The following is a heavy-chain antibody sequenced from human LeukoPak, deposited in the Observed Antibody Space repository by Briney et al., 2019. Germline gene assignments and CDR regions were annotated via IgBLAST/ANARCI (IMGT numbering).Heavy chain of an antibody. CDR2: IYSGGST. V-gene: IGHV3-66*02. CDR3: ASPSSSWPHYGMDV. Sequence: PGGSLRLSCAATGFTVSSNYMSWVRQAPGKGLEWVSVIYSGGSTYYADSVKGRFTISRDNSNNTLYLQMNSLRAEDTAVYYCASPSSSWPHYGMDVWGQGTTVTVSS. CDR1: GFTVSSNY. J-gene: IGHJ6*02. D-gene: IGHD6-13*01.